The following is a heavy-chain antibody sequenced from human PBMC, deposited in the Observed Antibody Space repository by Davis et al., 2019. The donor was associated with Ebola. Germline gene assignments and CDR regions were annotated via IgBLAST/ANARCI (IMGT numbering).Heavy chain of an antibody. CDR1: GGSFSGYY. V-gene: IGHV4-34*01. CDR3: ARVSGSLFDY. Sequence: PSETLSLTCAVYGGSFSGYYWSWIRQPPGKGLEWIGEINHSGSTNYNPSLKSRVTISVDTSKNQFSLKLSSVTAADTAVYYCARVSGSLFDYWGQGTLVTVSS. CDR2: INHSGST. J-gene: IGHJ4*02. D-gene: IGHD1-26*01.